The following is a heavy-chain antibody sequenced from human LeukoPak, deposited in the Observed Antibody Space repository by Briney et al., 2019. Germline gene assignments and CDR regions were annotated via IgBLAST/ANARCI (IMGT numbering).Heavy chain of an antibody. CDR2: IKSKANSYAT. CDR1: GFTFSSYS. J-gene: IGHJ4*02. V-gene: IGHV3-73*01. Sequence: TGGSLRLSCAASGFTFSSYSMNWVRQASGKGLEWVGRIKSKANSYATAYAASVRGRFTISRDDSKNTAYLQMNSLKTEDTAVYYCRGVIREKPDDYWGQGTLVTVSS. CDR3: RGVIREKPDDY. D-gene: IGHD3-10*01.